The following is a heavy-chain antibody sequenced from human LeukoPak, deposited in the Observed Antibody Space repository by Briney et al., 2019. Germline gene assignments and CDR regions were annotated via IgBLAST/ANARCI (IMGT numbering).Heavy chain of an antibody. Sequence: PGGSLRLSCAASGFTLSSYAIHWVGQAPGKGLEYVAAVSSNGGSTFSANPVKGRFILSRDNLKKTLSLYMGSLRHEDLAMFFCARRAPGLGSGWLDYWGQGTPVTVSS. CDR2: VSSNGGST. CDR1: GFTLSSYA. CDR3: ARRAPGLGSGWLDY. D-gene: IGHD6-19*01. J-gene: IGHJ4*02. V-gene: IGHV3-64*01.